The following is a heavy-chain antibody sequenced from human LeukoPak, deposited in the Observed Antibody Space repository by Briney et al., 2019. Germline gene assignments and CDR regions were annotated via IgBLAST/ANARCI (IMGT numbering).Heavy chain of an antibody. CDR3: ARVILGSRDFDY. J-gene: IGHJ4*02. CDR1: GLTFSSYW. D-gene: IGHD3-16*02. CDR2: INSDGSST. V-gene: IGHV3-74*01. Sequence: PGGSLRLSCAASGLTFSSYWMHWVRQAPGKGLVWVSRINSDGSSTSYADSVKGRFTISRDNAKNTLYLQMNSLRAEDTAVYYCARVILGSRDFDYWGQGTLVTVSS.